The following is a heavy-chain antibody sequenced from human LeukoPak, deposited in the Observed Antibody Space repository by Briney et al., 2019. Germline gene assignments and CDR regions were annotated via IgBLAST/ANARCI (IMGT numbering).Heavy chain of an antibody. CDR1: RGSISSGNYY. V-gene: IGHV4-61*01. CDR2: IYNGGGT. Sequence: SETLSLTCTVSRGSISSGNYYWSWIRQPPGKGLEWIGYIYNGGGTNYNPSLKSRVTMSLDTSKNQFSLKLSSVTAADTAVYYCARGVVAAAGRTFDFWGQGTLVTVSS. J-gene: IGHJ4*02. CDR3: ARGVVAAAGRTFDF. D-gene: IGHD6-13*01.